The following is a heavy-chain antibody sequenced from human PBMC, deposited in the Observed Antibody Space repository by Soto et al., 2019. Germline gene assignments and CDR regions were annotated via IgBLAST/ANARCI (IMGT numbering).Heavy chain of an antibody. D-gene: IGHD7-27*01. V-gene: IGHV4-39*01. J-gene: IGHJ4*02. CDR3: ANGPSGDKVHY. CDR2: IYYSGST. Sequence: SVILSLTRTVSGGSIISSGYCWGWIRQPPGKGLEWIGSIYYSGSTYYNPSLKSRVTISVDTSKNQFSLTLSSVTAAVTAVYYCANGPSGDKVHYWGERVLVTVSS. CDR1: GGSIISSGYC.